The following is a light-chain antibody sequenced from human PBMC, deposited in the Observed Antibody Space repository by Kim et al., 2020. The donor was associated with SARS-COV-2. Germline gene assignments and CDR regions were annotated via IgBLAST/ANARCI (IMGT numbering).Light chain of an antibody. Sequence: QSVLTQPPSTSGTPGQRVTISCSGSSSNIGRNNVNWYQQLPGTAPKLLIYYDNQRPSGVPDRFSGSKSGTSASLVISGLQSEDEADYYCAAWDDGLRGRMFGGGTKVTVL. V-gene: IGLV1-44*01. CDR3: AAWDDGLRGRM. CDR1: SSNIGRNN. CDR2: YDN. J-gene: IGLJ3*02.